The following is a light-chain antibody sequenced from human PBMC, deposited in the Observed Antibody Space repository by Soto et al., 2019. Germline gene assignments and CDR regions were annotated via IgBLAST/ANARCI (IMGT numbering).Light chain of an antibody. J-gene: IGKJ1*01. Sequence: VLGESPCTLSLSPGERATLSCRASQSVSSSYLAWYQQKPGQAPRLLIYGASSRATGIPDRFSGSGSGTDFTLTISRLEPEDFAVYYSQQYGSPPETFGQGTKGEI. CDR3: QQYGSPPET. CDR1: QSVSSSY. CDR2: GAS. V-gene: IGKV3-20*01.